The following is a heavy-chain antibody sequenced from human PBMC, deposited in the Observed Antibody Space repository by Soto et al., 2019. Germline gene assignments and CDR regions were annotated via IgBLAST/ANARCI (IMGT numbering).Heavy chain of an antibody. CDR3: ARVKYSSSSNYYYYGMDV. CDR1: GGTFSSYA. Sequence: GASVKVSCKASGGTFSSYAISWVRQAPGQGLEWVGGIIPIFGTANYAQKFQGRVTITADESTSTAYMELSSLRSEDTAVYYCARVKYSSSSNYYYYGMDVWGQGTTVTVS. V-gene: IGHV1-69*13. J-gene: IGHJ6*02. D-gene: IGHD6-6*01. CDR2: IIPIFGTA.